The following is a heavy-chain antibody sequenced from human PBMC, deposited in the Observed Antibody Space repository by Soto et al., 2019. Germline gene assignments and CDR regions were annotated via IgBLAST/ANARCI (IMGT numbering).Heavy chain of an antibody. CDR2: IDWDDDK. D-gene: IGHD5-18*01. V-gene: IGHV2-70*04. CDR1: GLSLRTSGMR. J-gene: IGHJ4*02. Sequence: SGPTLGYPAQSLGLDCTSSGLSLRTSGMRVSWIRQPPGKALEWLARIDWDDDKFYSTSLKTRLTISKDTSKNQVVLTMTNMDPVDTATYYCARITDTDHDYWGQGTLVTVS. CDR3: ARITDTDHDY.